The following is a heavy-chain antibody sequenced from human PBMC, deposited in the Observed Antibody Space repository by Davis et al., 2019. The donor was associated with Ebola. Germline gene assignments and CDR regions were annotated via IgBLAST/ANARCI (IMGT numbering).Heavy chain of an antibody. CDR2: INPNSGGT. CDR1: GYTFTDYY. CDR3: ARDSSGVVGANDFDY. J-gene: IGHJ4*02. V-gene: IGHV1-2*06. D-gene: IGHD1-26*01. Sequence: AASVKVSCKASGYTFTDYYMHWVRQALGQGLEWVGRINPNSGGTNYAQKFQGRVTMSRDTSTSTAYMEMSRLRSDDTAVYFCARDSSGVVGANDFDYWGQGTLVTVSS.